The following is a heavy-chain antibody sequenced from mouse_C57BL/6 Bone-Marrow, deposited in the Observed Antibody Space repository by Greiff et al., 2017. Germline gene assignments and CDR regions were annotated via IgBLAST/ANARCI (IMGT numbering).Heavy chain of an antibody. CDR1: GFSLTSYG. CDR2: IWGVGST. J-gene: IGHJ4*01. Sequence: VMLVESGPGLVAPSQSLSITCTVSGFSLTSYGVDWVRQSPGKGLEWLGVIWGVGSTNYNSALKSRLSISKDNSKSQVFLKMNSLQTDDTAMYYCATLLLEYAMDYWGQGTSVTVSS. CDR3: ATLLLEYAMDY. D-gene: IGHD1-1*01. V-gene: IGHV2-6*01.